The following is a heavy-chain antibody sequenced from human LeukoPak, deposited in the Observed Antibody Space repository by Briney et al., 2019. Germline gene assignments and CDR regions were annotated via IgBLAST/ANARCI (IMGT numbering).Heavy chain of an antibody. D-gene: IGHD6-19*01. J-gene: IGHJ4*02. CDR2: IYTGGST. CDR1: GFTVSTNY. V-gene: IGHV3-66*02. Sequence: GGSLRLSCAASGFTVSTNYMSWVRQAPGKGLEWVSVIYTGGSTYYADSVKGRFIISRDNSKNTLYLQMNSLRPEDTAVYYCAREAVAGTLDYWGQGALVTVSS. CDR3: AREAVAGTLDY.